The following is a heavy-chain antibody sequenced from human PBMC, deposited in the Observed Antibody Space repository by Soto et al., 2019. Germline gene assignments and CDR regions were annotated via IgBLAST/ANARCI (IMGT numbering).Heavy chain of an antibody. CDR2: IYYKGNT. D-gene: IGHD5-12*01. V-gene: IGHV4-59*01. Sequence: SETLSLTCTVSGDSINSDYWSWIRQPPGKGLEWIGYIYYKGNTNYNPSLKSRVTISVGTSKTQFSLKLSSVTAADTAVYYCARANRPDDGYNSYAFDIWGQGTMVTVSS. CDR1: GDSINSDY. CDR3: ARANRPDDGYNSYAFDI. J-gene: IGHJ3*02.